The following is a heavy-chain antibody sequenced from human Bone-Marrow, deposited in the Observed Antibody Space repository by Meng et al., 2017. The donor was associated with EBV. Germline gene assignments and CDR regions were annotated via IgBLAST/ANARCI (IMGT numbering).Heavy chain of an antibody. J-gene: IGHJ4*02. D-gene: IGHD4-17*01. CDR1: GYTFTSTSFA. V-gene: IGHV1-3*01. CDR2: INAGNGNT. CDR3: ARGQHDYAFDY. Sequence: VLCVQSGADVNKYGASVKVSGMASGYTFTSTSFAIHWVRQAPGQRLEWMGWINAGNGNTKYSQNFQGRVTITRDTSATTVHMELRSLRSEDTAVYYCARGQHDYAFDYWGQGTLVTVSS.